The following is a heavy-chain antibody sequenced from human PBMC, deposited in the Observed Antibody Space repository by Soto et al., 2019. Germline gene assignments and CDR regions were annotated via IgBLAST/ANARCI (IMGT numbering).Heavy chain of an antibody. J-gene: IGHJ5*02. CDR2: IYSTGST. V-gene: IGHV4-30-4*01. CDR1: SISSGNFY. CDR3: ARARYDSSGSFWFDP. Sequence: SISSGNFYWNWIRQPPGKGLEWIGYIYSTGSTHYNPSLTSRVSISIDTSKNQFSLELSSVTAVDTAVYYCARARYDSSGSFWFDPWGQGTLVTVSS. D-gene: IGHD3-22*01.